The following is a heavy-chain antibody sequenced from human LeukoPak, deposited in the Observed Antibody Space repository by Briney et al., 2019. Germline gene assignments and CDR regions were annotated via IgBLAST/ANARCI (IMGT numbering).Heavy chain of an antibody. D-gene: IGHD3-9*01. Sequence: SETLSLTCSVSGGSIRSSDDYWGFVRQTPGKGLEWMGSIYYTGSSHYNPSLKSRATISVDTSKNQFSLKLSSVTAADTAVYYCARRLYDILTGYYPLDYWGQGTLVTVSS. CDR2: IYYTGSS. V-gene: IGHV4-39*07. J-gene: IGHJ4*02. CDR3: ARRLYDILTGYYPLDY. CDR1: GGSIRSSDDY.